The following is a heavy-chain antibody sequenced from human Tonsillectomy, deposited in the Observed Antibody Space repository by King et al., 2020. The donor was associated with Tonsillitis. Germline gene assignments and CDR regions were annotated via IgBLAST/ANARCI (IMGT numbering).Heavy chain of an antibody. D-gene: IGHD3-9*01. CDR1: GFSFSTSGVG. Sequence: TLKESGPTLVKPTQTLTLTCTFSGFSFSTSGVGVGWIRQPPGKALEWLALIYWNDDKRYSPSLKSRLTITKDTSKNQVVLTMTIMDPVDTATYYCAHHSTLDSLTGSPRWDPFDYWGQGTLVTVSS. CDR3: AHHSTLDSLTGSPRWDPFDY. V-gene: IGHV2-5*01. CDR2: IYWNDDK. J-gene: IGHJ4*02.